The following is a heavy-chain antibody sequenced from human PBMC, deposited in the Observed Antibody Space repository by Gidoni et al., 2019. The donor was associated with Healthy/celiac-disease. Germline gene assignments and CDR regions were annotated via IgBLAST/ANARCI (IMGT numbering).Heavy chain of an antibody. CDR1: GGSISRGGYS. J-gene: IGHJ5*02. CDR2: IYHSGST. Sequence: QLQLQESGSGLVTPSQTLSLTCAVPGGSISRGGYSWSWIRQPPGKGLEWIGYIYHSGSTYYNPSLKSRVTISVDRSKNQFSLKLSSVTAADTAVYYCARGSDGSGNNWFDPWGQGTLVTVSS. V-gene: IGHV4-30-2*01. CDR3: ARGSDGSGNNWFDP. D-gene: IGHD3-10*01.